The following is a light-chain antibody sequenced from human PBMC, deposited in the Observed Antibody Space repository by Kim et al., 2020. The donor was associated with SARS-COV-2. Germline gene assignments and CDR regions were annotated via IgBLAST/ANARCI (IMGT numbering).Light chain of an antibody. CDR3: QQYYSYPLT. Sequence: ASMGDRVTTTCRASQSINYWLAWYQQKPGKAPNLLIYKASSLQSGVPSRFSGSRSGTEVTLSIDSLQPDDFAVYYCQQYYSYPLTFGRGTKVDIK. J-gene: IGKJ1*01. CDR1: QSINYW. CDR2: KAS. V-gene: IGKV1-5*03.